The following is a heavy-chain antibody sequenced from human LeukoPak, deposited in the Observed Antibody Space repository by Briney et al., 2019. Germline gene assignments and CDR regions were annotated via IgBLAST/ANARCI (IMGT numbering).Heavy chain of an antibody. J-gene: IGHJ4*02. CDR2: ISSSSSYI. V-gene: IGHV3-21*01. CDR1: GFTFSSYA. Sequence: QAGGSLRLSCAASGFTFSSYAMSWVRQAPGKGLEWVSSISSSSSYIYYADSVKGRFTISRDNAKNSLYLQMNSLRAEDTAVYYCARGIYSGYDAPDYWGQGTLVTVSS. D-gene: IGHD5-12*01. CDR3: ARGIYSGYDAPDY.